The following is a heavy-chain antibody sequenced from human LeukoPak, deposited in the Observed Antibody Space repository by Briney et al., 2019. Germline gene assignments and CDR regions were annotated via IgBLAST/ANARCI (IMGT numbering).Heavy chain of an antibody. CDR1: GFTFSSYS. V-gene: IGHV3-21*01. Sequence: GGSLRLSCAASGFTFSSYSMNWVRQAPGKGLEWVSSISSSSSYIYYADSVKGRFTISRDNAKNSLYLQMNSLRAEDTAVYYCAGMGTYYDSSGYKKVDYWGQGTLVTVSS. CDR2: ISSSSSYI. D-gene: IGHD3-22*01. J-gene: IGHJ4*02. CDR3: AGMGTYYDSSGYKKVDY.